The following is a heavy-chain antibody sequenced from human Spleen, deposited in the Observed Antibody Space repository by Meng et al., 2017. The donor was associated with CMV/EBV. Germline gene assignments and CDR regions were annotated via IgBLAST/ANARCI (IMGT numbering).Heavy chain of an antibody. D-gene: IGHD1-1*01. CDR3: ARQQQLVPDY. Sequence: GESLKISCKGSGYSSTDYWIAWVRQMPGKGLEWMGIIYPGDSDTRYSPPFQGQVTFSADKSISTAYLQWSSLQASDTAMYFCARQQQLVPDYWGQGTLVTVSS. CDR2: IYPGDSDT. J-gene: IGHJ4*02. V-gene: IGHV5-51*01. CDR1: GYSSTDYW.